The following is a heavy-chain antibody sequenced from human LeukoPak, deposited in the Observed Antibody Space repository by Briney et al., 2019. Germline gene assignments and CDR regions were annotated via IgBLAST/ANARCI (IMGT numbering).Heavy chain of an antibody. CDR1: GFTFSSYA. CDR2: ISSNGGST. V-gene: IGHV3-64*04. D-gene: IGHD6-19*01. Sequence: GGSLRLSCSASGFTFSSYAMHWVRQAPGKGLEYVSAISSNGGSTYYADSVKGRFTISRDNAKNSLYLQMNSLRAGDTAVYYCASSWIVAGIIDYWGQGTLVTVSS. CDR3: ASSWIVAGIIDY. J-gene: IGHJ4*02.